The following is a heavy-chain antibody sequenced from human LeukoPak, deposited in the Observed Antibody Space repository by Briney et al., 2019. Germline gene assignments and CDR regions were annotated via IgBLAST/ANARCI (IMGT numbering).Heavy chain of an antibody. CDR3: ARVGQSGCLDY. CDR2: IYHSGST. V-gene: IGHV4-38-2*02. Sequence: SETLSLTCTVSGYSISSGYYWGWIRQPPGKGLEWIGSIYHSGSTYYNPSLKSRVTISVDTSKNQFSLKLSSVTAADTAVYYCARVGQSGCLDYWGQGTLVTVSS. CDR1: GYSISSGYY. D-gene: IGHD6-19*01. J-gene: IGHJ4*02.